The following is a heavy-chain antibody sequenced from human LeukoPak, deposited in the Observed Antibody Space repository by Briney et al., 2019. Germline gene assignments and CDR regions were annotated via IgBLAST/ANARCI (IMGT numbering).Heavy chain of an antibody. J-gene: IGHJ6*02. Sequence: SETLSLTCTVSGGSISSYYWSWIRQPPGKGLEWIGYIYYSGSTNYNPSLKSRVTISVDTSKNQFSLKLSSVTAADTAVYYCARSHYYDSSGYWTDYYYYGMDVWGQGTTVTVSS. CDR1: GGSISSYY. D-gene: IGHD3-22*01. CDR3: ARSHYYDSSGYWTDYYYYGMDV. CDR2: IYYSGST. V-gene: IGHV4-59*01.